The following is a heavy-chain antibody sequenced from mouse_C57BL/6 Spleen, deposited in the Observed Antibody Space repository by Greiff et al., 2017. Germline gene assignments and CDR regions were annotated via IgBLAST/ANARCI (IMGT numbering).Heavy chain of an antibody. D-gene: IGHD2-5*01. J-gene: IGHJ4*01. CDR3: ASWDSNGAMGY. CDR1: GYTFTNYW. CDR2: IYPGGGYT. V-gene: IGHV1-63*01. Sequence: QVQLQQSGAELVRPGTSVKMSCKASGYTFTNYWIGWAKQRPGHGLEWIGDIYPGGGYTNYNEKFKGKATLTADKSSSTAYIQFSSLTSEDSAIYCCASWDSNGAMGYWGQGTSVTVSS.